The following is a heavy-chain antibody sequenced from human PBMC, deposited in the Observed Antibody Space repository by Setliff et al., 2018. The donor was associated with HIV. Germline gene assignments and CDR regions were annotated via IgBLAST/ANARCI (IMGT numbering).Heavy chain of an antibody. V-gene: IGHV3-48*03. D-gene: IGHD6-13*01. J-gene: IGHJ3*02. CDR3: ARVSKSSPDAFDI. Sequence: PGGSLRLSCAASGFTFSRYEMNWVRQAPGKGLVWVSCISGSGTTTKYADFVKGRFTISRDNAKSTLYLQMNSLRVEDTAVYYCARVSKSSPDAFDIWGQGTMVTVSS. CDR1: GFTFSRYE. CDR2: ISGSGTTT.